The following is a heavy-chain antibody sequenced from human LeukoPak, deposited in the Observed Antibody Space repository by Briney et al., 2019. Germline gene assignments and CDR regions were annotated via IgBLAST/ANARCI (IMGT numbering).Heavy chain of an antibody. Sequence: SETLSLTCTVSGGSISSYYWSLIRQPPGKGLEWIGYIYYSGSTNYNPSLKSRVTISVDTSKNQFSLKLSSVTAADTAVYYCARGGLADPYDFQHWGQGTLVTVSS. D-gene: IGHD6-19*01. V-gene: IGHV4-59*08. CDR3: ARGGLADPYDFQH. CDR1: GGSISSYY. J-gene: IGHJ1*01. CDR2: IYYSGST.